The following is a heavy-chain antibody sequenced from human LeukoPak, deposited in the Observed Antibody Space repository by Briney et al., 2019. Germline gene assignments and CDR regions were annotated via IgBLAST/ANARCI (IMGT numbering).Heavy chain of an antibody. V-gene: IGHV3-49*04. D-gene: IGHD4-23*01. CDR3: TRDPSSTVVTHFDY. Sequence: GRSLRLSCTASRFTFGDYAMSWVRQAPGKGLEWVGFIRSKAYGGTTEYAASVKGRFTISRDDSKSIAYLQMNSLKTEDTAVYYCTRDPSSTVVTHFDYWGQGTLVTVSS. CDR2: IRSKAYGGTT. J-gene: IGHJ4*02. CDR1: RFTFGDYA.